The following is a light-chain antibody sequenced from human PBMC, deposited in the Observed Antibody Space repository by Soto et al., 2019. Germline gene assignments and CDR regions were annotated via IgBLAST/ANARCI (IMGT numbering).Light chain of an antibody. Sequence: EIEMTQSPSSLSASVGDSATLTCRASQGIISYLAWFQQKPGQVPKLLIYTASTLRSGLSSRFSGSRSGTDFTLTISNLQTEDVAAYYCQQYNSGTRTFGQGTKVEIK. J-gene: IGKJ1*01. V-gene: IGKV1-27*01. CDR1: QGIISY. CDR2: TAS. CDR3: QQYNSGTRT.